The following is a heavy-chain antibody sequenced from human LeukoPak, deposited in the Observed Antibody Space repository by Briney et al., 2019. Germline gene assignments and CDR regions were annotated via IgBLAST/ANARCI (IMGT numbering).Heavy chain of an antibody. D-gene: IGHD6-19*01. Sequence: PSETLSLTCTVSGGSISSYYWSWTRQPPGKGLEWIGYIYYSGSTNYNPSLKSRVTISVDTSKNQFSLKLSSVTAADTAVYYCARDWGDYSSVWFPKPGYFDYWGQGTLVTVSS. CDR2: IYYSGST. CDR3: ARDWGDYSSVWFPKPGYFDY. V-gene: IGHV4-59*01. CDR1: GGSISSYY. J-gene: IGHJ4*02.